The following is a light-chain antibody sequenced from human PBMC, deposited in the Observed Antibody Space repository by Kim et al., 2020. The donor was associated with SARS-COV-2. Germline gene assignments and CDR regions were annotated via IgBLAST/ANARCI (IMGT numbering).Light chain of an antibody. Sequence: QSVLTQPPSASGTPGQTVTISCSGSSSNIGSNSVNWYQQLPGTAPKLLIYSNNQRPSGVPDRFSASKSGTSASLAISGLHSEDEADYYCAAWDDSPNGPVFGGGTKLTVL. CDR2: SNN. CDR1: SSNIGSNS. J-gene: IGLJ2*01. V-gene: IGLV1-44*01. CDR3: AAWDDSPNGPV.